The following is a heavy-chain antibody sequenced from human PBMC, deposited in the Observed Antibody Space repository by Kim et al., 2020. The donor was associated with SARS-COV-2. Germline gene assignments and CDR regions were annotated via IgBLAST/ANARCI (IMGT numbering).Heavy chain of an antibody. J-gene: IGHJ6*02. V-gene: IGHV3-53*01. CDR1: GFTVSSNY. D-gene: IGHD2-2*02. CDR3: ALGPAAITHGLEDV. CDR2: IYSGGST. Sequence: GGSLRLSCAASGFTVSSNYMSWVRQAPGKGLEWVSVIYSGGSTYYADSVKGRFTISRDNSKNTLYLQMNSLRAEDTAVYYCALGPAAITHGLEDVWGQGTTVTVSS.